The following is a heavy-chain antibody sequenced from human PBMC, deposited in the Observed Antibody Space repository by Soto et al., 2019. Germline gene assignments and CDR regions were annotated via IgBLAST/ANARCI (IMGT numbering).Heavy chain of an antibody. D-gene: IGHD2-15*01. J-gene: IGHJ4*02. CDR3: AKVHSVGGIDY. V-gene: IGHV3-23*01. CDR2: ISKSGGST. CDR1: GFTLRTYA. Sequence: EVQLLESGGGLVQPGGSLRLSCAASGFTLRTYAMSWVRQAPGKGLEWVSGISKSGGSTYYADSVRGRFTISRGPSNNTLYLQMNSLRAEDTAVYYCAKVHSVGGIDYWGQGTPVTVSS.